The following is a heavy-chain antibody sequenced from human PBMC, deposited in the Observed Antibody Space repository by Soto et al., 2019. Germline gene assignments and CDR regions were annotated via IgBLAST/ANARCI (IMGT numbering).Heavy chain of an antibody. V-gene: IGHV1-8*01. D-gene: IGHD1-26*01. CDR1: GYIFTSYD. CDR3: ARGSIVGGTTAV. J-gene: IGHJ6*02. Sequence: ASVKVYCKASGYIFTSYDINWVRQATGQGLEWMGWMNPNTGNTGYAQKFQGRVTMTGNISITTAYMELYSLRSEDTAVYYCARGSIVGGTTAVWVQGTTVTVSS. CDR2: MNPNTGNT.